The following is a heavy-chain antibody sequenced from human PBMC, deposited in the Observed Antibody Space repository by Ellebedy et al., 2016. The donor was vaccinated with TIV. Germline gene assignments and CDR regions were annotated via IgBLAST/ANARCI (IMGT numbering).Heavy chain of an antibody. CDR3: AKDRTPGDGYWVFDN. V-gene: IGHV3-23*01. CDR1: GFTFSRYA. D-gene: IGHD5-18*01. Sequence: PGGSLRLSCAASGFTFSRYAMAWVRQAPGKGLEWVSGIVGSGAQKYADSVKGRLTISRDNSKRTVDLQMNSLRAEDTAVYFCAKDRTPGDGYWVFDNWGQGTLVSVSS. CDR2: IVGSGA. J-gene: IGHJ4*02.